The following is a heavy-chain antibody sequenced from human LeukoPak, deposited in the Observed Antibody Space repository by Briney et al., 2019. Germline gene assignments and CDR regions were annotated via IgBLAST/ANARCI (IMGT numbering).Heavy chain of an antibody. CDR2: INPSGGST. V-gene: IGHV1-46*03. CDR3: ARVRQQWLTIDY. CDR1: GYTFTSYY. Sequence: ASVKVSCKASGYTFTSYYMHWVRQAPGQGLEWMGIINPSGGSTSYAQKFQGRVTITRDTSTSTVYMELSSLRSEDTAVYYCARVRQQWLTIDYWGQGTLVTVSS. D-gene: IGHD6-19*01. J-gene: IGHJ4*02.